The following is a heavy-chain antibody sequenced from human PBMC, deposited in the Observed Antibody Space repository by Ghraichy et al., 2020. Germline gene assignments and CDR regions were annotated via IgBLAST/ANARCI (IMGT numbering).Heavy chain of an antibody. Sequence: GGSLRLSCVASGFTFSSYSMNWVRQAPGKGLEWVSYISSRSRTIYYADSVKGRLTISRDNAKNSLYLQMNSLRDEDTAVYYCAIGVGGLALYYYYYGMDVWGQGTTVTVSS. CDR3: AIGVGGLALYYYYYGMDV. V-gene: IGHV3-48*02. D-gene: IGHD3-10*01. CDR2: ISSRSRTI. J-gene: IGHJ6*02. CDR1: GFTFSSYS.